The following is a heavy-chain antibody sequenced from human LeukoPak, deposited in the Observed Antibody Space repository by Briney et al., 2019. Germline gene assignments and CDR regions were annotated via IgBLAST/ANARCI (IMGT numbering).Heavy chain of an antibody. CDR3: AGEYQLLLSHGMDV. CDR1: GGSISSSSYY. CDR2: IYYSGST. J-gene: IGHJ6*02. Sequence: SETLSLTCTVSGGSISSSSYYWGWIRQPPGKGLEWIGSIYYSGSTYYNPSLKSRVTISVDTSKNQFSLKLSSVTAADTAVYYCAGEYQLLLSHGMDVWGQGTTVTVSS. D-gene: IGHD2-2*01. V-gene: IGHV4-39*01.